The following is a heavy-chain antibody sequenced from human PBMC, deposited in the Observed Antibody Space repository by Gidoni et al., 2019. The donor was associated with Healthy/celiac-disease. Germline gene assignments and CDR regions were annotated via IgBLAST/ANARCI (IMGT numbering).Heavy chain of an antibody. CDR2: ISSSSSYI. CDR1: GFTFSSYS. CDR3: ASVRGWAGDY. J-gene: IGHJ4*02. D-gene: IGHD2-15*01. V-gene: IGHV3-21*01. Sequence: EVQLVESGGGLVKPGGSLRLSCAASGFTFSSYSMNWVRQAPGKGLEWVSSISSSSSYIYYADAVKDRFTISRDNAKNSLYRQMNSLRAEDTAVYYCASVRGWAGDYWGQGTLVTVSS.